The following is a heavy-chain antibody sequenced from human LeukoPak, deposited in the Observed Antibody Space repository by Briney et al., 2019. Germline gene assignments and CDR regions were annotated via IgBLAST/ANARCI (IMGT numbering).Heavy chain of an antibody. CDR2: IYYSGST. Sequence: PSETLSLTCTVSGYSISNGYYWSWIRQPPGKGLEWIGYIYYSGSTNYNPSLKSRVTISVDTSKNQFSLKLRSVTAADTAVYYCARPVPSRLGWFDPWGQGTLVTVSS. CDR1: GYSISNGYY. J-gene: IGHJ5*02. V-gene: IGHV4-59*08. CDR3: ARPVPSRLGWFDP. D-gene: IGHD1-1*01.